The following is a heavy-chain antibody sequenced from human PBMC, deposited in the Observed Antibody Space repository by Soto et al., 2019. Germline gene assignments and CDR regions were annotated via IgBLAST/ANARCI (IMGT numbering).Heavy chain of an antibody. CDR2: IWYDGSNK. D-gene: IGHD5-12*01. CDR1: GFTFSSYG. Sequence: QVQLVESGGGVVQPGRSLRLSCAASGFTFSSYGMHWVRQAPGKGLEWVAVIWYDGSNKYYADSVKGRFTISRDSSKNTLYLQINSLRAEDTAVYYCVREYMRWGYGGNSYGMDVWGQGTTVTVSS. V-gene: IGHV3-33*01. J-gene: IGHJ6*02. CDR3: VREYMRWGYGGNSYGMDV.